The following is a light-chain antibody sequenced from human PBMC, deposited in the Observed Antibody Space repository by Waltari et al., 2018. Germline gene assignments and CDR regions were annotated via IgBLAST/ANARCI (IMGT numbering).Light chain of an antibody. CDR2: EVT. Sequence: QSALTQPASVSGSPGQSITISCTGTSSDVGGYNYVSWYQHHPGKAPKLMIYEVTKRASGVSNRFSGSKSGNTASLAISGLQAEDEADYYCSSYTSTSTVVFGGGTKLAVL. CDR3: SSYTSTSTVV. CDR1: SSDVGGYNY. V-gene: IGLV2-14*01. J-gene: IGLJ2*01.